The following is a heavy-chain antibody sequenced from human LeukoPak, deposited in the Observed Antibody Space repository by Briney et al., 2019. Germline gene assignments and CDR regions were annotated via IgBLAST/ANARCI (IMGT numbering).Heavy chain of an antibody. CDR2: MNLYSGNT. CDR1: GYTFTSCD. Sequence: ASVKVSCKASGYTFTSCDMHWVRQATGQGLEWMGYMNLYSGNTGYAQKFQGRVTMTRNTSISTAYMELSSLGSEDTAVYYCARSGYSYGSDHWGQGTPVTVSS. CDR3: ARSGYSYGSDH. J-gene: IGHJ4*02. V-gene: IGHV1-8*01. D-gene: IGHD5-18*01.